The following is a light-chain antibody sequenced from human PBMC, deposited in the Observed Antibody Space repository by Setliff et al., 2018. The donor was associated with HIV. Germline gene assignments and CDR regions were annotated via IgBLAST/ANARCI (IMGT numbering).Light chain of an antibody. CDR3: SSYTSSSTYV. CDR1: SSDVGGYNY. J-gene: IGLJ1*01. V-gene: IGLV2-14*01. CDR2: DVS. Sequence: QSVLTQPASVSGSPGQSITISCTGTSSDVGGYNYVSWYQQHPGKAPKLMISDVSKRPSGVSSRFSGSKSGNTASLTISGLQTEDEADYYCSSYTSSSTYVFGTGTKVTVL.